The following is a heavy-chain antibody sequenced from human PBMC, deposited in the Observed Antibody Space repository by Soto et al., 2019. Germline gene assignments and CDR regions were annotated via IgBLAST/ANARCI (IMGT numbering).Heavy chain of an antibody. CDR3: AHRLYYYGSGGSVNWFDP. J-gene: IGHJ5*02. V-gene: IGHV2-5*02. CDR2: IYWDDDK. CDR1: GFSLSTSGVG. D-gene: IGHD3-10*01. Sequence: SGPTLVNPTQTLTLTCTFSGFSLSTSGVGVGWIRQPPGKALEWLALIYWDDDKRYSPSLKSRLTITKDTSKNQVVLTMTNMDPVDTATYYCAHRLYYYGSGGSVNWFDPWGQGTLVTVSS.